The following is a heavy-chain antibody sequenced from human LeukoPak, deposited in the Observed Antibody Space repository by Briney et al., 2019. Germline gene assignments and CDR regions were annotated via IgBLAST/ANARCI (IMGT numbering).Heavy chain of an antibody. D-gene: IGHD3-22*01. CDR3: AKDQNYYDSSGYYVRYFDY. Sequence: GGSLRLSCAASGFTFTSYSMNWVRQAPGKGLEWVSYISSSSSTIYYADSVKGRFTISRDNSKNTLYLQMNSLRAEDTAVYYCAKDQNYYDSSGYYVRYFDYWGQGTLVTVSS. CDR2: ISSSSSTI. V-gene: IGHV3-48*01. J-gene: IGHJ4*02. CDR1: GFTFTSYS.